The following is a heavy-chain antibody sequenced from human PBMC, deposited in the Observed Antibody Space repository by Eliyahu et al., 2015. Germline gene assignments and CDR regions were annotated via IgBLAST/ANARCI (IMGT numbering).Heavy chain of an antibody. Sequence: EVQLVESGGGLVKPGGSLRLSCAASGFTFSSYSMNWVRQAPGKGLEWVSSISSSSTYIYYADSVKGRFTTSRDNAKNSLYLQMNSLRAEDTAVYYCARDGAGGSVEYWGQGTLVTVSS. CDR3: ARDGAGGSVEY. V-gene: IGHV3-21*01. D-gene: IGHD1-26*01. CDR1: GFTFSSYS. J-gene: IGHJ4*02. CDR2: ISSSSTYI.